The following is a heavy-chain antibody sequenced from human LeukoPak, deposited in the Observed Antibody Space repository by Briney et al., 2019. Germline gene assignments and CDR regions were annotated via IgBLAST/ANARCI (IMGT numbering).Heavy chain of an antibody. V-gene: IGHV1-69*04. CDR2: IIPILGIA. CDR1: GGTFSSYA. Sequence: GASVKVSCKASGGTFSSYAISWVRQAPGQGLEWMGRIIPILGIANYAQKFQGGVTITADKSTSTAYMELSSLRSEDTAVYYCARWGYDSSGYRSTGYYFDYWGQGTLVTVSS. J-gene: IGHJ4*02. CDR3: ARWGYDSSGYRSTGYYFDY. D-gene: IGHD3-22*01.